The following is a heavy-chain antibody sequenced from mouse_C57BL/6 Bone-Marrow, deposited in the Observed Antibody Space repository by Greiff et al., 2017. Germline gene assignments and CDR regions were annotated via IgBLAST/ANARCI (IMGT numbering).Heavy chain of an antibody. CDR2: IYPRDGST. J-gene: IGHJ2*01. D-gene: IGHD2-2*01. V-gene: IGHV1-78*01. CDR1: GYTFTDHT. Sequence: QVQLQQSDAELVKPGASVKISCKVSGYTFTDHTIHWMKQRPEQGLEWIGYIYPRDGSTKYNEKFKGKATLTADKSSSTAYMQLNSLTSEDSAVYFCGKGGWLRRGRFDYWGQGTTLTVSS. CDR3: GKGGWLRRGRFDY.